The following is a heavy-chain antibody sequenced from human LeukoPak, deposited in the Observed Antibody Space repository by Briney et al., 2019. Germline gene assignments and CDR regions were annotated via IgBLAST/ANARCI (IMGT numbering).Heavy chain of an antibody. CDR2: IYYSGNT. Sequence: PSETLSLTCTVSGDSISSYYWSWIRQPPGKGLEWIGYIYYSGNTNYNPSLKSRVTISVDTSKDQFSLKLSSVTAADTAVYYCARGIIVGATWGENDNWFDPWGQGTLVTVSS. CDR1: GDSISSYY. D-gene: IGHD1-26*01. J-gene: IGHJ5*02. CDR3: ARGIIVGATWGENDNWFDP. V-gene: IGHV4-59*01.